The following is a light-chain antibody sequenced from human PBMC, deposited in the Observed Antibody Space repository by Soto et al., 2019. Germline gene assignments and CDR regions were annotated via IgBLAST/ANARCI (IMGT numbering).Light chain of an antibody. J-gene: IGKJ5*01. Sequence: IVMAQSPATLSVSPGERATLSCRASQSVSSNLAWYQHKPGQAPKPLIYGASSRATGIPARFTGSGSGTEFTLTISSLQSEDFAVYHCQQYNNWTPLTFGQGTRLEIK. V-gene: IGKV3-15*01. CDR3: QQYNNWTPLT. CDR1: QSVSSN. CDR2: GAS.